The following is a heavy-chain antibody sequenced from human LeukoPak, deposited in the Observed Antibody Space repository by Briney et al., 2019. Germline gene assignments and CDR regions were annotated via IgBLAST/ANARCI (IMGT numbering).Heavy chain of an antibody. V-gene: IGHV3-30*02. Sequence: GVSLRLSCAASGFTFSSYGMHWVRQAPGKGLEWVAVIWYGGSNKYYADSVKGRFTISRDNSKNTLYLQMNSLRAEDTAVYYCAKGSSSYFDYWGQGTLVTVSS. J-gene: IGHJ4*02. D-gene: IGHD6-13*01. CDR2: IWYGGSNK. CDR1: GFTFSSYG. CDR3: AKGSSSYFDY.